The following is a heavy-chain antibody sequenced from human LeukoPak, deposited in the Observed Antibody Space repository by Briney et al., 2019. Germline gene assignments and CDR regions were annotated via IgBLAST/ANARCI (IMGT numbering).Heavy chain of an antibody. J-gene: IGHJ3*02. CDR1: GFTVGSNY. Sequence: GGSLRLSCAASGFTVGSNYMSWVRQAPGKGLEWVSVIHAAGSTFYADSVKGRFIISRDNSRNTLYLQMNSLRVDDTAVYYCTRGPEWSRPVGDACDIWGQGTMVTVSS. D-gene: IGHD3-3*01. CDR3: TRGPEWSRPVGDACDI. V-gene: IGHV3-53*01. CDR2: IHAAGST.